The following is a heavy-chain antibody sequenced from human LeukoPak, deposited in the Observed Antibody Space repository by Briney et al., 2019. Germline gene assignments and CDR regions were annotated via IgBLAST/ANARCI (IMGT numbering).Heavy chain of an antibody. V-gene: IGHV1-18*01. J-gene: IGHJ3*01. CDR2: ISAYNGNT. D-gene: IGHD3-10*01. CDR3: ARDYRLLWFGELSV. Sequence: ASVKVSCKASGYTFTSYGISWVRQAPGQGLEWVGWISAYNGNTNYAQKLQGRVTMTTDTSTSTAYMELRSLRSDDTAVYYCARDYRLLWFGELSVWGQGTMVTGSS. CDR1: GYTFTSYG.